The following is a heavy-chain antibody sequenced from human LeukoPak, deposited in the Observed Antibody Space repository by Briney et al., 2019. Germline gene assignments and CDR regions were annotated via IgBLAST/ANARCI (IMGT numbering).Heavy chain of an antibody. CDR3: ARGRGALSRLFYYDSSGYYYRFDY. J-gene: IGHJ4*02. Sequence: GASVKVSCKSSGYTFTSYDINWVRQATGQGLEWMGWMNPNSGNTGYAQKFQGRVTMTRNTSISTAYMELSSLRSEDTAVYYCARGRGALSRLFYYDSSGYYYRFDYWGQGTLVTVSS. CDR1: GYTFTSYD. V-gene: IGHV1-8*01. CDR2: MNPNSGNT. D-gene: IGHD3-22*01.